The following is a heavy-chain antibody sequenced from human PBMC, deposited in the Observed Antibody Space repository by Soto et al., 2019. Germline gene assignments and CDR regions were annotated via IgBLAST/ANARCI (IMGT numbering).Heavy chain of an antibody. CDR1: GFTFKKHA. J-gene: IGHJ3*01. Sequence: PGGSLRLSCSASGFTFKKHAMHWVRQAPGTGLEYISGISDTGGSTFHADSVEGRFTISRDNFKDTLYLQMNSLRAEDTAVYYCARDDAFENENGFDVWGQGTMVTVSS. CDR2: ISDTGGST. D-gene: IGHD1-1*01. V-gene: IGHV3-64*04. CDR3: ARDDAFENENGFDV.